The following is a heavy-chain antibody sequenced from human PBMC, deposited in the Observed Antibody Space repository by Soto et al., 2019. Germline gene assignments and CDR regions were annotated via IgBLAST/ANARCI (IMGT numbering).Heavy chain of an antibody. D-gene: IGHD6-19*01. V-gene: IGHV3-11*04. Sequence: GGSLRLSCAASGFTFSDYYMTWIRQAPGKGLEWVSYISSSGSSIYYADSVKGRFTISRDNSKNTLYLQMNSLSAEDTAVYYCARDRGNIAVGVPYYFDSWGQGTLVTVSS. CDR2: ISSSGSSI. CDR3: ARDRGNIAVGVPYYFDS. J-gene: IGHJ4*02. CDR1: GFTFSDYY.